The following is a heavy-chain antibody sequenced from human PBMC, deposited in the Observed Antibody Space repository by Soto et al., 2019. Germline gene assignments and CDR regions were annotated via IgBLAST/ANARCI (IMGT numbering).Heavy chain of an antibody. CDR1: GFTFSSYA. Sequence: GGSLRLSCAASGFTFSSYAMSWVRQAPGKGLEWVSAISGSGGSTYYADSVKGRFTISRDNSKNTLYLQMNSLRAEDTAVYYCAKDPYSSGWYSGNCFDPWGQGTLVTVSS. J-gene: IGHJ5*02. CDR3: AKDPYSSGWYSGNCFDP. D-gene: IGHD6-19*01. CDR2: ISGSGGST. V-gene: IGHV3-23*01.